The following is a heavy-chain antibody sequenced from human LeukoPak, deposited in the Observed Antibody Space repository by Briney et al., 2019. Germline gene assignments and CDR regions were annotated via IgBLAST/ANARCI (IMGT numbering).Heavy chain of an antibody. CDR3: AKASPTPSDIAVAGFPDY. J-gene: IGHJ4*02. V-gene: IGHV3-23*01. D-gene: IGHD6-19*01. Sequence: GGSLRLSCAASGFTFSTYTMSWVRQAPGKGLEWVSVIGSSVDTTYYADSVKGRFTFSRDNSKNTLYLQMNSLRAEDTAVYYCAKASPTPSDIAVAGFPDYWGQGTLVTVSS. CDR1: GFTFSTYT. CDR2: IGSSVDTT.